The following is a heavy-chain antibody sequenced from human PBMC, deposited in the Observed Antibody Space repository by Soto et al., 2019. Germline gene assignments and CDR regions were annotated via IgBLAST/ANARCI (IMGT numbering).Heavy chain of an antibody. Sequence: QVKLQESGPGLVKPSQTLSLTCTVSGGSFRSYYWSWIRQSPGKGLEWIGYIHFSGSTKSNPSLKSRVTISVDTSSNQASLKLSSVNAAESAVYFCARARYHLLHPYYYGIDVWGQGTTVTVSS. J-gene: IGHJ6*02. CDR2: IHFSGST. D-gene: IGHD2-2*01. CDR3: ARARYHLLHPYYYGIDV. V-gene: IGHV4-59*01. CDR1: GGSFRSYY.